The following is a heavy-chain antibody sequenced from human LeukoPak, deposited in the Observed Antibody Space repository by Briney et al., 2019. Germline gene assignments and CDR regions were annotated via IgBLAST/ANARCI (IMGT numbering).Heavy chain of an antibody. D-gene: IGHD1-14*01. CDR1: GYTFTGYY. J-gene: IGHJ4*02. CDR3: AKQGAPRGQPGYFDY. Sequence: GASVKVSCKASGYTFTGYYMHWVRQAPGQGLEWMGWINPNSGGTNYAQKFQGRVTMTEDTSTDTAYMELSSLRSEDTAVYYCAKQGAPRGQPGYFDYWGQGTLVTVSS. CDR2: INPNSGGT. V-gene: IGHV1-2*02.